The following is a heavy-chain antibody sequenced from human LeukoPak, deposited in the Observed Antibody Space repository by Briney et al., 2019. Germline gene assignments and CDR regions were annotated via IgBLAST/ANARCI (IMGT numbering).Heavy chain of an antibody. D-gene: IGHD6-13*01. CDR1: GGSISSYY. CDR2: VYYSGST. CDR3: ARGRAAAGQDWFDP. V-gene: IGHV4-59*08. Sequence: SETLSLTCTVSGGSISSYYWSWIRQPPGKGLEWIGYVYYSGSTNYNPSLKSRVTISVDTSSKHFSLKLRSVTAADTAVYYCARGRAAAGQDWFDPWGQGTLVSVSS. J-gene: IGHJ5*02.